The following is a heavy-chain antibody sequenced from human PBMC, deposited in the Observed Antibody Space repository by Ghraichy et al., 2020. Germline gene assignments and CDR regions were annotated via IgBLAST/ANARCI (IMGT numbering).Heavy chain of an antibody. D-gene: IGHD3-22*01. J-gene: IGHJ4*02. CDR3: AGPLRPNYYKSSGYYFHY. Sequence: SETLSLTCTVSGDSISSSGYSWGWIRQSPGKGLEWIGTIYYSGSTHYNPSLKSRVTISIDTSKNQFSLKLSSVTAADTAVYYCAGPLRPNYYKSSGYYFHYWGQGTLVTVSS. CDR1: GDSISSSGYS. CDR2: IYYSGST. V-gene: IGHV4-39*01.